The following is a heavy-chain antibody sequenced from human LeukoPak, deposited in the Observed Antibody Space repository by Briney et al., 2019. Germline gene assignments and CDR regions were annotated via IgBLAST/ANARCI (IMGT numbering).Heavy chain of an antibody. CDR1: GYTFTSYG. D-gene: IGHD5-24*01. V-gene: IGHV1-18*03. CDR2: ISAYNGNT. J-gene: IGHJ4*02. CDR3: ARDLRAFRDGYKNSNYYLDY. Sequence: PQASVKDSCKASGYTFTSYGISWVRQAPGQGLEWMGWISAYNGNTNYAQKLQGRVTMTTDTSTRTAYMELRSLRSDDMAVYYCARDLRAFRDGYKNSNYYLDYWGQGTLVTVSS.